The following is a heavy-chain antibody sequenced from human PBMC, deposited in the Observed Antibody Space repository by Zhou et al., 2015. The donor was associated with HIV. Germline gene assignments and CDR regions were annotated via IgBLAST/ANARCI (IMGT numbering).Heavy chain of an antibody. J-gene: IGHJ4*02. Sequence: QVQLVQSGAEVKKPGASVKVSCKASGYTFTSYGISWVRQAPGQGLEWMGIINPTGGSTSYAQKFQGRVTMTRDTSTSTVYMELSSLRSEDTAVYYCARQGDAPDYWGQGTLVTVSS. CDR1: GYTFTSYG. CDR2: INPTGGST. CDR3: ARQGDAPDY. D-gene: IGHD2-21*02. V-gene: IGHV1-46*01.